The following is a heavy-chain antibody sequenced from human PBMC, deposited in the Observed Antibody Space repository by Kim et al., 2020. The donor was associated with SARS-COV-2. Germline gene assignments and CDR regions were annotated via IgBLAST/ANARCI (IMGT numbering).Heavy chain of an antibody. J-gene: IGHJ6*02. V-gene: IGHV4-59*01. D-gene: IGHD6-13*01. CDR3: AREGSSWYSGVYYYYGMDV. Sequence: SRVTISVDTSKNQFSLKLSSVTAADTAVYYCAREGSSWYSGVYYYYGMDVWGQGTTVTVSS.